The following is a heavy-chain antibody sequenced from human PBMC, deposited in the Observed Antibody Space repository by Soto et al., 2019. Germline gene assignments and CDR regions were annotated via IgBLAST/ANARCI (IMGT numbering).Heavy chain of an antibody. V-gene: IGHV1-69*13. CDR3: AREDGYSCLLGGGMEV. J-gene: IGHJ6*02. CDR2: IIPMFGTE. Sequence: PVEASCKAFEGSVRRSAMSCALQEPRGGLEWMGGIIPMFGTENYAQKFQGRVTITAEESTSTAYMELSRLRSEDTAVYYCAREDGYSCLLGGGMEVWGQGTTVSVS. D-gene: IGHD4-4*01. CDR1: EGSVRRSA.